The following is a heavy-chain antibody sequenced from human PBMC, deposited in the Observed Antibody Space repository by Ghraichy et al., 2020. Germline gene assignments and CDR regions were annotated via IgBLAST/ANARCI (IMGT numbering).Heavy chain of an antibody. CDR2: IYPGDADT. Sequence: GESLNISCKGSGYSFTSYWIGWVRQMPGKGLEWMGIIYPGDADTRYSPSFQGQVTISADKSITTAYLQWSRLKASDTAMYYCARGGAMAGDSSGYRVPDVWGQGTTVTVSS. J-gene: IGHJ6*02. D-gene: IGHD3-22*01. V-gene: IGHV5-51*01. CDR3: ARGGAMAGDSSGYRVPDV. CDR1: GYSFTSYW.